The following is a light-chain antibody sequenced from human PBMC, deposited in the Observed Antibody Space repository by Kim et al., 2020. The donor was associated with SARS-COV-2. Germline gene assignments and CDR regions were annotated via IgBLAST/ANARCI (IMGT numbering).Light chain of an antibody. CDR2: DAA. CDR3: QQYDTPPFT. J-gene: IGKJ5*01. V-gene: IGKV1-33*01. CDR1: EDVSSY. Sequence: ASVGDRVTITCQASEDVSSYFNWYQQKPGEAPKVLIQDAANLESGVPSRFSRGGYGTEFSLTISSVQPEDMGTYYCQQYDTPPFTFGQGTRLEIK.